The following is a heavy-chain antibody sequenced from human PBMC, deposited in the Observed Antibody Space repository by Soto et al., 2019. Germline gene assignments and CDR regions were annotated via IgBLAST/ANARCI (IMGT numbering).Heavy chain of an antibody. CDR3: VGAAPGD. CDR1: GFIVSNKH. V-gene: IGHV3-53*05. CDR2: LYTADRT. D-gene: IGHD3-16*01. J-gene: IGHJ4*02. Sequence: EVQLVETGGGLMQPGGSLRLSCAAYGFIVSNKHMGWVRQAPGKGLESVSILYTADRTYYADSVKGRFTISRDNSKNTVSLQMNGLRDEDTAMYYCVGAAPGDWGQGTPVTVSS.